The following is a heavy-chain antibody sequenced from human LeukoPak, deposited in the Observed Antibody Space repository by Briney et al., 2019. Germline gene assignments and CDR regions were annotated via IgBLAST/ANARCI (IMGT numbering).Heavy chain of an antibody. CDR1: GFTFSSYE. D-gene: IGHD3-10*01. CDR2: ISSSGSTI. Sequence: PGGSLRLSCAASGFTFSSYEMNWVRQAPGKGLEWVSYISSSGSTIYYADSVKGRFTISRDNAKNSLYLQMNSLRAEDTAVYYCARDHRFGELYYYGMDVWGQGTTVTVSS. J-gene: IGHJ6*02. CDR3: ARDHRFGELYYYGMDV. V-gene: IGHV3-48*03.